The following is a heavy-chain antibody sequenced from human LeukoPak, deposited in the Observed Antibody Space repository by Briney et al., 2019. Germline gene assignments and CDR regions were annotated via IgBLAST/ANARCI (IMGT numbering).Heavy chain of an antibody. V-gene: IGHV4-34*01. Sequence: SESLSLTCAVYGGSFSGYYWSWIRQPPGKGLEWIGEFHHSGSTNYNPSLKSRVTISVDTSKNQFSLKLSSVTAADTAVYYCARGRVRYYYDSSGDYPPRVYFDYWGQGTLVTVSS. D-gene: IGHD3-22*01. CDR1: GGSFSGYY. CDR2: FHHSGST. J-gene: IGHJ4*02. CDR3: ARGRVRYYYDSSGDYPPRVYFDY.